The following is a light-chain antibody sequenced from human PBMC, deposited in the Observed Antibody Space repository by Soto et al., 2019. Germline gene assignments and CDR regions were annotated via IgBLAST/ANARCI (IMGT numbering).Light chain of an antibody. Sequence: QSALTQLPSASGSPGQSVTISCTGTSSDVGAYNFVSWYQQYPGKAPRLLIYELTKRPSGVPDRFSGSRSGNTASLTVSGLQTEDEADYYCTAWDDSLSGRVFGGGTKLTVL. CDR1: SSDVGAYNF. J-gene: IGLJ3*02. V-gene: IGLV2-8*01. CDR2: ELT. CDR3: TAWDDSLSGRV.